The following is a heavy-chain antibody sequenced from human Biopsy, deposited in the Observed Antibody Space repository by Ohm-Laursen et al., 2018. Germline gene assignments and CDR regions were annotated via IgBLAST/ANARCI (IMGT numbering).Heavy chain of an antibody. J-gene: IGHJ3*02. D-gene: IGHD6-19*01. CDR2: TSFDGSNK. Sequence: SLRLSCSASGFGFYAMHWVRQPPGKGLEWLAVTSFDGSNKFYAESVRGQFTISRDRSRDTLYLQMNRLTNEDTALYYCAKDGGQWLGGAFDIWGHGTMV. CDR3: AKDGGQWLGGAFDI. V-gene: IGHV3-30*18. CDR1: GFGFYA.